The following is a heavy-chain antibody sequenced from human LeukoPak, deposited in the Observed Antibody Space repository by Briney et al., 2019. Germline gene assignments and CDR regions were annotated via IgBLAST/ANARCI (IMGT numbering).Heavy chain of an antibody. CDR2: INHSGST. Sequence: SETLSLTCAVYGGSFSGYYWSWIRQPPGKGLEWIGEINHSGSTNYNPSLKSRVTISVDTSKTQFSLKLSSVTAADTAVYYCARHSSSWSPSPDYWGQGTLVIVSS. CDR1: GGSFSGYY. CDR3: ARHSSSWSPSPDY. V-gene: IGHV4-34*01. D-gene: IGHD6-13*01. J-gene: IGHJ4*02.